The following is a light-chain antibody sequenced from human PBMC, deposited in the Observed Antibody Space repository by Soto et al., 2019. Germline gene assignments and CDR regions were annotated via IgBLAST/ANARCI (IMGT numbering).Light chain of an antibody. V-gene: IGKV3-20*01. CDR1: QSVSSSY. CDR3: QQYNNLWT. J-gene: IGKJ1*01. CDR2: GAS. Sequence: EIVLTQSPGTLSLSPGERATLSCRASQSVSSSYLAWYQQKPGQAPRLLIYGASSRATGIPDRFSGSGSGTAFTLTISSLQSEDFEIYYCQQYNNLWTFGQWNRFDIK.